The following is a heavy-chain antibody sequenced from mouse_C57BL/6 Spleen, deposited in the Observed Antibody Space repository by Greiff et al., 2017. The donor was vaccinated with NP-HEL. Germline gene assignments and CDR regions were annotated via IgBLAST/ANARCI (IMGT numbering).Heavy chain of an antibody. Sequence: QVQLQQPGAELVKPGASVKLSCKASGYTFTSYWMQWVKQRPGQGLEWIGEIDPSDSYTNYNQKFKGKATLTVDTSSSTAYMQLSSLTSEDSAVYYCASIGSSLDYWGQGTTLTVSS. CDR3: ASIGSSLDY. J-gene: IGHJ2*01. V-gene: IGHV1-50*01. CDR1: GYTFTSYW. CDR2: IDPSDSYT. D-gene: IGHD1-1*01.